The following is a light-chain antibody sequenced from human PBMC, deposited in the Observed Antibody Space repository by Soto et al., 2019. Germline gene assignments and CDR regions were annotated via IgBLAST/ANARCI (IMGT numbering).Light chain of an antibody. Sequence: DIQMTQSPSSLSASVGDRVTITCRASEGLRKDSGWYQQKPGKAPQRLIYAVSSLHSGVPSRFSGSGSGTEITLTISSRQPEDSATSYCLQHNSYPLTFGGGTKVEIK. CDR3: LQHNSYPLT. CDR1: EGLRKD. V-gene: IGKV1-17*01. J-gene: IGKJ4*01. CDR2: AVS.